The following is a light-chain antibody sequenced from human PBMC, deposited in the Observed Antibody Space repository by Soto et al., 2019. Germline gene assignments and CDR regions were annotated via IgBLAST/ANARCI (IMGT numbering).Light chain of an antibody. CDR1: SRDVGAYNL. J-gene: IGLJ2*01. Sequence: QSALTQPASVSGSPGQSITISCSGTSRDVGAYNLVSWYQQFPGKGPKLLIYEVRHRPSGVSYRFSGSKSGNTASLTISSLLPEDGAVYFCSSFSSRNALVFGGGTKVTVL. V-gene: IGLV2-14*01. CDR2: EVR. CDR3: SSFSSRNALV.